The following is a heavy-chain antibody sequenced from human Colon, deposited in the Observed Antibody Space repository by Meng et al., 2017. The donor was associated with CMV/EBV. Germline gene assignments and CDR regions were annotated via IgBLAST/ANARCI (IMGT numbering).Heavy chain of an antibody. V-gene: IGHV4-34*01. Sequence: VHLNEWGAGLLRPSATLSLTCAVYGGSFSGYYWSWIRQPPGKGLEWIGEINHSGSTNYNPSLKSRVTISVDTSKNQFSLKLSSVTAADTAVYYCARGLYGSGRHQIDYWGQGTLVTVSS. CDR3: ARGLYGSGRHQIDY. CDR2: INHSGST. CDR1: GGSFSGYY. D-gene: IGHD3-10*01. J-gene: IGHJ4*02.